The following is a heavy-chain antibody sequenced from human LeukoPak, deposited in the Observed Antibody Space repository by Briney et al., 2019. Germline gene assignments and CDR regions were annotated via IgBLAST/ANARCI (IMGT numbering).Heavy chain of an antibody. CDR2: IYYSGST. Sequence: GSLRLSCAASGFTVSNNYMSWVRQPPGKGLEWIGSIYYSGSTYYNPSLKSRVTISVDTSKNQFSLKLSSVTAADTAVYYCARQGDIAAAGPDYYFYYYMDVWGKGTTVTVSS. V-gene: IGHV4-39*01. CDR1: GFTVSNNY. CDR3: ARQGDIAAAGPDYYFYYYMDV. D-gene: IGHD6-13*01. J-gene: IGHJ6*03.